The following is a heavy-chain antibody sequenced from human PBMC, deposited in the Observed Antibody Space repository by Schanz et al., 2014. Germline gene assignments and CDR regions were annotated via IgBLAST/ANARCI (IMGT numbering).Heavy chain of an antibody. Sequence: QVQLVQSGAEVKPPGASVRVSCKASGYTYIAYDMHWVRQAPGQGLEWMGRIGPDSGSTTYAQKFQGRVTVTRDTSISTAYMELSRLGYEDTAVYYCIQSPVPMAFDMWGQGTKVTVSS. CDR3: IQSPVPMAFDM. V-gene: IGHV1-2*06. CDR2: IGPDSGST. J-gene: IGHJ3*02. CDR1: GYTYIAYD.